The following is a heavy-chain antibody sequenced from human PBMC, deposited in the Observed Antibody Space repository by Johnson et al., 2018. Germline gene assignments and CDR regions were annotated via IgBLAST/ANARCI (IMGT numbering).Heavy chain of an antibody. CDR2: ISYDGSNK. CDR1: GFTFSSYG. J-gene: IGHJ6*02. D-gene: IGHD2-2*02. CDR3: ARAGGYFSGTSCYSGGFPLYYGMDV. Sequence: QVQLVQSGGGVVQPGRSLRLSCAASGFTFSSYGMHWVRQAPGKGLEWVAVISYDGSNKYYADSVKGRFTISRDNSKNTLYLQMNSLRAGDPAVYYCARAGGYFSGTSCYSGGFPLYYGMDVWGQGTTVTVSS. V-gene: IGHV3-30*03.